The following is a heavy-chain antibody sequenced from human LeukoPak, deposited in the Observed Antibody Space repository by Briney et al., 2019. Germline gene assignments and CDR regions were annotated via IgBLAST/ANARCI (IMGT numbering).Heavy chain of an antibody. J-gene: IGHJ5*02. CDR1: GGTFISYA. CDR2: SIPIFGTA. D-gene: IGHD4-17*01. Sequence: SSVKVSCKASGGTFISYAISWVRQARGQGNEWMGRSIPIFGTANYAQKFQGRVTITTDESTSTAYMELSSLRSEDTAVYYCASSGYGDPYLWNWFDPWGQGTLVTVSS. V-gene: IGHV1-69*05. CDR3: ASSGYGDPYLWNWFDP.